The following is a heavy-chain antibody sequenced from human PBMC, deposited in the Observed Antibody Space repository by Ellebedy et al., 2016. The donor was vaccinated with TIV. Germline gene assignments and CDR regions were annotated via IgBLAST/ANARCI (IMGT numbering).Heavy chain of an antibody. CDR1: GFTVTTNY. CDR3: ARDPNSWKGGDY. CDR2: IFSAADGGET. J-gene: IGHJ4*02. V-gene: IGHV3-53*01. Sequence: PGGSLRLSCAASGFTVTTNYMNWVRPAPGKGLEWVSVIFSAADGGETHYADSVKGRFTISRDSSKNTLYLPMNSLRAEDTAVYFCARDPNSWKGGDYWGQGTLVTVSS. D-gene: IGHD1-1*01.